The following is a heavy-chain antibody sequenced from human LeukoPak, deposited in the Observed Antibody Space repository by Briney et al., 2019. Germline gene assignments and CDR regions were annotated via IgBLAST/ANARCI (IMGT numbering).Heavy chain of an antibody. CDR2: IKQDGSEK. D-gene: IGHD1-26*01. CDR3: ARISGSYSAPFDY. V-gene: IGHV3-7*01. CDR1: GFTFSSYW. J-gene: IGHJ4*02. Sequence: GGSLRLSCAASGFTFSSYWMSWVRQAPGKGLEWAANIKQDGSEKYYVDSVKGRFTISRDNAKNSLYLQMNSLRAEDTAVYYCARISGSYSAPFDYWGQGTLVTLSS.